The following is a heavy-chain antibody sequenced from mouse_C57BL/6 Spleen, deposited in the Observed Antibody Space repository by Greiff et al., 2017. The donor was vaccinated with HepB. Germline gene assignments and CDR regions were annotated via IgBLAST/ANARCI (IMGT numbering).Heavy chain of an antibody. V-gene: IGHV1-53*01. Sequence: QVQLQQPGTELVKPGASVKLSCKASGYTFTSYWMHWVKQRPGQGLEWIGNINPSNGGTNYNEKFKSKATLTVDKSSSTAYMQLSSLTSEDSAVYYCARGIYYGYDEDGFAYWGQGTLVTVSA. D-gene: IGHD2-2*01. CDR1: GYTFTSYW. J-gene: IGHJ3*01. CDR2: INPSNGGT. CDR3: ARGIYYGYDEDGFAY.